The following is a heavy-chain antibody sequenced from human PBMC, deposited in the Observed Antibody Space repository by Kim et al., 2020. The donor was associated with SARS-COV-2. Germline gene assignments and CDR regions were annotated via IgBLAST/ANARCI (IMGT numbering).Heavy chain of an antibody. Sequence: GGSLRLSCAASGFTFSSYAMAWVRQAPGKGLEWVALIYSGGWNTDHAGSVKGRFTISRDDSKNTLYLQMNSLRVEDTAVYYCAKGPHTSGWPNWFDPWGQGTLVTVSS. CDR2: IYSGGWNT. CDR1: GFTFSSYA. V-gene: IGHV3-23*03. J-gene: IGHJ5*02. CDR3: AKGPHTSGWPNWFDP. D-gene: IGHD6-19*01.